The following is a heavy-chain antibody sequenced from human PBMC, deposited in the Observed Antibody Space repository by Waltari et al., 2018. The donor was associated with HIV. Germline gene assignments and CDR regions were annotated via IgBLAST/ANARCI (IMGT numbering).Heavy chain of an antibody. D-gene: IGHD3-10*01. V-gene: IGHV3-7*01. CDR3: ARGRTGSFIY. J-gene: IGHJ4*02. CDR2: IKEGGGEK. CDR1: GFTFSTSW. Sequence: EVQLVESGGDLAQPGGSLRLSCAASGFTFSTSWMIWVRQAPGKGLEWVAYIKEGGGEKQYVDSVKGRFTISRDDAENSLYLQMNSLRGDDTAIYYCARGRTGSFIYWGQGTLVTVSS.